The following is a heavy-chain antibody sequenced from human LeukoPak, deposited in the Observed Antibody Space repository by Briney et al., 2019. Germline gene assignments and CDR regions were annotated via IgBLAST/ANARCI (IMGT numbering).Heavy chain of an antibody. J-gene: IGHJ4*02. CDR1: ALTLSSYS. CDR2: ISSSGSTT. D-gene: IGHD2-2*01. CDR3: ASYCSTTSCYAVDY. Sequence: PGGTPRLFFETSALTLSSYSMTWVRQAPVKKRVGVSNISSSGSTTYYADSVKGRFTISRDNAKNSLYLQMNSLRAEDTAVYYCASYCSTTSCYAVDYWGQGTLVTVSS. V-gene: IGHV3-48*01.